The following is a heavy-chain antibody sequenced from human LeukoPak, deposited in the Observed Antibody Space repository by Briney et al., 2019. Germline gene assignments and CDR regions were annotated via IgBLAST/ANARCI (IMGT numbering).Heavy chain of an antibody. Sequence: GASVRVSCKASGYSFTAYYIHWVRQAPGQGLEWMGWVNPNGGATEFAQKFRGRVTMTRDTSINTAYMDLNRLTSDDTAVYCCAAADWASGRDFDYWGQGTLVTVSS. V-gene: IGHV1-2*02. CDR2: VNPNGGAT. D-gene: IGHD6-25*01. CDR1: GYSFTAYY. J-gene: IGHJ4*02. CDR3: AAADWASGRDFDY.